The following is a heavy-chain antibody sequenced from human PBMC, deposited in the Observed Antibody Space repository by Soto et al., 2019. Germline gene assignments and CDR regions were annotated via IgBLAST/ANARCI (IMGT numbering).Heavy chain of an antibody. D-gene: IGHD3-22*01. CDR3: TRRRITMIVVVYDAFDM. V-gene: IGHV4-4*02. Sequence: QVQLQESGPGLVKPSGTLSLTCAVSGDSISSNYWWSWVRQPPGKGLEWIGEIYHSGSTNYNPSLKSRVTISVDKSKNQFSLKLSSVTAADTAVYYCTRRRITMIVVVYDAFDMWGQGTTVTVSS. J-gene: IGHJ3*02. CDR2: IYHSGST. CDR1: GDSISSNYW.